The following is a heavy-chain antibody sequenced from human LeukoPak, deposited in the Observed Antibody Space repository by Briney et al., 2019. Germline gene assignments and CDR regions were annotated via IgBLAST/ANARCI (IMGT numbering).Heavy chain of an antibody. CDR3: AKGPDSSGYYSLDY. Sequence: PGGSLRLSCAASGFTFSNYDMHWVRQAPGKGLEWVAVISYDGSNKYYADSVRGRLTISRDNSKNTLYLQMNSLRAEDTTVYYCAKGPDSSGYYSLDYWGQGTLVTVSS. D-gene: IGHD3-22*01. CDR1: GFTFSNYD. J-gene: IGHJ4*02. V-gene: IGHV3-30*18. CDR2: ISYDGSNK.